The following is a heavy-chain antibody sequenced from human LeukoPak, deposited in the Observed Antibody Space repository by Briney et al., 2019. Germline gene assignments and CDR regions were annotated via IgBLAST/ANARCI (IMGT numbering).Heavy chain of an antibody. J-gene: IGHJ4*02. CDR2: ISWDGGST. CDR1: GFTFDDYA. D-gene: IGHD3-22*01. Sequence: PGRSLRLSCAASGFTFDDYAMHWVRQAPGKGLEWVSLISWDGGSTYYADSVKGRFTISRDNSKNSLYLQMNSLRAEDTALYYCAKPHNYYDSSGYYYFDYWGQGTLVTVSS. V-gene: IGHV3-43D*03. CDR3: AKPHNYYDSSGYYYFDY.